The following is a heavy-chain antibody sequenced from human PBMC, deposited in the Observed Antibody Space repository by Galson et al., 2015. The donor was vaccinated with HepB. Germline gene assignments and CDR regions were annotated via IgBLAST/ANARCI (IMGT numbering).Heavy chain of an antibody. Sequence: SGAEVKKPGESLKISCKGSGYSFTSYWISWVRQMPGKGLEWMGRIDPSDSYTNYSPSFQGHVTISADKSISTAYLQWSSLKASDTAMYYCARPRAGYSSSWYAFDIWGQGTMVTVSS. J-gene: IGHJ3*02. CDR2: IDPSDSYT. CDR1: GYSFTSYW. D-gene: IGHD6-13*01. CDR3: ARPRAGYSSSWYAFDI. V-gene: IGHV5-10-1*01.